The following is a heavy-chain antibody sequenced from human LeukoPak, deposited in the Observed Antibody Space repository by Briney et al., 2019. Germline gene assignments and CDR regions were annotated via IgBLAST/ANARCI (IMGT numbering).Heavy chain of an antibody. V-gene: IGHV4-4*07. J-gene: IGHJ5*02. Sequence: SETLSLTCTVSGCSISSYYWSWIRQPAGKGLEWIGRYHTSGSTNYNPSLKSRVTMSADTSKNQFSLQLSSVTAADTAVYYCARGHLIVGATRKNNWFDPWGQGTLVTVSS. CDR2: YHTSGST. CDR1: GCSISSYY. CDR3: ARGHLIVGATRKNNWFDP. D-gene: IGHD1-26*01.